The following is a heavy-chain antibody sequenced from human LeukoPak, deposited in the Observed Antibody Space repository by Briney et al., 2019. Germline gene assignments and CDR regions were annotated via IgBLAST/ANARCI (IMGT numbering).Heavy chain of an antibody. Sequence: PSQTLSLTCAVYGGSFSGYHWSWIRQPPGKGLEWIGEINHSGSTNYNPSLKSRVTISVDTSKNQFSLKLSSVTAADTAVYYCARGHGVTTSLTYRSATMVQIDYWGQGTLVTVSS. CDR1: GGSFSGYH. CDR2: INHSGST. J-gene: IGHJ4*02. CDR3: ARGHGVTTSLTYRSATMVQIDY. D-gene: IGHD4-17*01. V-gene: IGHV4-34*01.